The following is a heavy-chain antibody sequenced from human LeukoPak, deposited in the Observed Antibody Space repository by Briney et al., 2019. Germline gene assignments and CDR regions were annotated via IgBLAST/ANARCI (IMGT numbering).Heavy chain of an antibody. CDR3: GRYKRTLGPFDF. D-gene: IGHD2/OR15-2a*01. CDR2: IYHSGTT. Sequence: PSETLSLTCSVSGYNINKGYYWGWVRQPLGKGLEWIGAIYHSGTTYYNPSLKNRLTFSVDTSNNQFSVRLRSVTAADTAIYYCGRYKRTLGPFDFWGQGTLVTVSS. J-gene: IGHJ4*02. CDR1: GYNINKGYY. V-gene: IGHV4-38-2*02.